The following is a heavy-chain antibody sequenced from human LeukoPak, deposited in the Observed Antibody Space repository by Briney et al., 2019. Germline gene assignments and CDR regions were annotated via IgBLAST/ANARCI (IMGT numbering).Heavy chain of an antibody. CDR3: ARLRQQGNWFDP. V-gene: IGHV4-61*05. CDR1: GGSISSSSYY. J-gene: IGHJ5*02. Sequence: SETLSLTCTVSGGSISSSSYYWSWIRQPPGRGLEWIGYIYYSGSTYYNPSLKSRVTISVDTSKNQFSLKLSSVTAADTAVYYCARLRQQGNWFDPWGQGTLVTVSS. CDR2: IYYSGST. D-gene: IGHD6-13*01.